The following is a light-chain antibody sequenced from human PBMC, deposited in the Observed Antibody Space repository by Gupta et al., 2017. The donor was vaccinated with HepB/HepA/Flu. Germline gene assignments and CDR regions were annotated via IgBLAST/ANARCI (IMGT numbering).Light chain of an antibody. CDR3: QHRGT. Sequence: EVVLTQSPATLSLSPGERATLSCRASQSVNSYLAWYQQRPGQAPRLLLYSASSRATGIPARFMGSGSGTDFTLTISSLEPEYFAVYYCQHRGTFGQGTNVEIK. V-gene: IGKV3-11*01. CDR2: SAS. J-gene: IGKJ1*01. CDR1: QSVNSY.